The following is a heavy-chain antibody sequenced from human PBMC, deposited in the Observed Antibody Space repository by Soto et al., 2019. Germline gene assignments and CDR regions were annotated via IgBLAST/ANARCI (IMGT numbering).Heavy chain of an antibody. J-gene: IGHJ4*02. CDR3: AKHSYSDFWPGHYYYLDY. CDR1: RFTFNTFA. Sequence: EVQLLESGGGLVQPGGSLRLSCVTSRFTFNTFAMSWVRQAPGEGLEWVSAINAGGRNIYYADSVKGRFTISRDNSKNTLYLQMDSLRAEDTAVYYCAKHSYSDFWPGHYYYLDYWGQGTLVTVSS. V-gene: IGHV3-23*01. CDR2: INAGGRNI. D-gene: IGHD3-3*01.